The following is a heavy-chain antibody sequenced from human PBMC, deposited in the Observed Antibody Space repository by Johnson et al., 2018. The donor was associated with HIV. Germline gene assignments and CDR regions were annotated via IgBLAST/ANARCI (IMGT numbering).Heavy chain of an antibody. CDR3: ARGFVRITMILVADAFDI. J-gene: IGHJ3*02. V-gene: IGHV3-30*03. CDR1: GFTFSSYV. D-gene: IGHD3-22*01. Sequence: QVQLVESGGGLVQPGGSLRLSCAASGFTFSSYVMSWVRQPPGKGLEWVAVISYDGSNKYYTDSVKGRFTISRDNTKNSLYLQMNSLRAEDTALYYCARGFVRITMILVADAFDIWGQGTMVTVSS. CDR2: ISYDGSNK.